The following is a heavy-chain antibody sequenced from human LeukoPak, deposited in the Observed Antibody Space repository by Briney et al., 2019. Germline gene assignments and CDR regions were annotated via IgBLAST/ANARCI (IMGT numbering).Heavy chain of an antibody. V-gene: IGHV3-7*01. Sequence: PGGSLRLSCATSGFIFSSYWMCWVRQGRGTGLEWVANIKSDGSEEYYGDSVKGRFTISRDNAKNSLYLQMNSLRVEDTAVYYCARGDLWLGHWGQGSLVTVSS. J-gene: IGHJ4*02. D-gene: IGHD3-10*01. CDR1: GFIFSSYW. CDR2: IKSDGSEE. CDR3: ARGDLWLGH.